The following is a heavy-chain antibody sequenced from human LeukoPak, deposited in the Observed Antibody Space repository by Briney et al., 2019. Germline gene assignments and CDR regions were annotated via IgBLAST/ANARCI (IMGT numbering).Heavy chain of an antibody. Sequence: SETLSLTCTVSGGSISSSTFYWGWIRQPPGKGLEWIGSIYYSGSTYYNPSLKSRVTISVDTSKNQFSLKLSSVTAADTAVYYCARVVPAAILYWFDPWGQGTLVTVSS. CDR3: ARVVPAAILYWFDP. J-gene: IGHJ5*02. V-gene: IGHV4-39*07. CDR1: GGSISSSTFY. CDR2: IYYSGST. D-gene: IGHD2-2*01.